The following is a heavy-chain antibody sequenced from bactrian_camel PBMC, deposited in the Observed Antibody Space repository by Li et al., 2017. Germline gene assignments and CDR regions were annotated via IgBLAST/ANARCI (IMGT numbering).Heavy chain of an antibody. J-gene: IGHJ4*01. CDR3: VDLGTPSDNY. Sequence: HVQLVESGGGSVQAGGSLKLSCVGSGYRFSDCGMAWYRQAPGKEREGVAYVGSHDTTTYADSVKGRFTISQDRTTLYLQMNKLTPVDTAVYYCVDLGTPSDNYWGQGTQVTVSS. V-gene: IGHV3S53*01. D-gene: IGHD5*01. CDR1: GYRFSDCG. CDR2: VGSHDTT.